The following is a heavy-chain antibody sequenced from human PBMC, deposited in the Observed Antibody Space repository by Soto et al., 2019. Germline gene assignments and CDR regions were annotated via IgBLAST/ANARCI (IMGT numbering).Heavy chain of an antibody. D-gene: IGHD7-27*01. CDR1: GYTFTSYD. Sequence: QVPLVQSGAEVKKPGASVKVSCKASGYTFTSYDINWVRQATGQGLEWMGWMNPNSGNTGYAQKFQGRVTMTRNTSISTAYMELSSLRSEDTAVYYCARAKGETGRPNVAFDIWGQGTMVTVSS. CDR3: ARAKGETGRPNVAFDI. J-gene: IGHJ3*02. V-gene: IGHV1-8*01. CDR2: MNPNSGNT.